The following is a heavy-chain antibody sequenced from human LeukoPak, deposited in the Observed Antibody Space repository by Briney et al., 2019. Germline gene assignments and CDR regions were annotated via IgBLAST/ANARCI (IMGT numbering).Heavy chain of an antibody. CDR2: IIPIFGTA. V-gene: IGHV1-69*13. J-gene: IGHJ4*02. CDR3: AGAVAATRGVDY. Sequence: SVKVSCKASGGTFSSYAISWARQAPGQGLEWMGGIIPIFGTANYAQKFQGRVTITADESTSTAYMELSSLRSEDTAVYYCAGAVAATRGVDYWGQGTLVTVSS. D-gene: IGHD2-15*01. CDR1: GGTFSSYA.